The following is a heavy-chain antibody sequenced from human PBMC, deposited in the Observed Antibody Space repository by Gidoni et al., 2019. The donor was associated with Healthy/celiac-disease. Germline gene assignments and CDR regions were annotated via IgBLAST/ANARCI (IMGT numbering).Heavy chain of an antibody. V-gene: IGHV3-48*03. CDR3: ARGFKVVITRWFDY. CDR2: ISSSGSTI. CDR1: GFTFSSYE. Sequence: VQLVESGGGVVQPGGSLRLSCAASGFTFSSYEMNWVRQAPGKGLEWVSYISSSGSTIYYADSVKGRFTISRDNAKNSLYLQMNSLRAEDTAVYYCARGFKVVITRWFDYWGQGTLVTVSS. D-gene: IGHD3-22*01. J-gene: IGHJ4*02.